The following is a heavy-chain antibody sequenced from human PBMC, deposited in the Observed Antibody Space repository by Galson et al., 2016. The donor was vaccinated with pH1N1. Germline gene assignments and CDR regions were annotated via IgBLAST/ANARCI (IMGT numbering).Heavy chain of an antibody. Sequence: SGAEVKKPGESLKISCKASGYRFTSYWIAWVRQVPGEGLEWVGVVNPGGSIIRYSPPFQGQVTISNDRSINTAYLHGISLKASDTATYYFARQYDFGDYRGDAFDIWGQGTMVIVSS. CDR1: GYRFTSYW. J-gene: IGHJ3*02. D-gene: IGHD4-17*01. CDR3: ARQYDFGDYRGDAFDI. CDR2: VNPGGSII. V-gene: IGHV5-51*01.